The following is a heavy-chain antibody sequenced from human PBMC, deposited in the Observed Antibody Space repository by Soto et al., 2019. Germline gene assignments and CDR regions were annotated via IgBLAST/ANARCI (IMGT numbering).Heavy chain of an antibody. J-gene: IGHJ1*01. CDR1: GFTFSTYV. V-gene: IGHV3-30-3*01. D-gene: IGHD1-1*01. CDR2: ISNDGSIK. CDR3: ARGSVTGRSYAEYFHQ. Sequence: QVQLVESGGGVVQPGRSLRLSCAASGFTFSTYVMHWVRQAPGKGLEWVAVISNDGSIKYYADSVRGRFTISRDNSKNTLYLQMNSLRPEDTAVYYCARGSVTGRSYAEYFHQWGQGTLVTVSS.